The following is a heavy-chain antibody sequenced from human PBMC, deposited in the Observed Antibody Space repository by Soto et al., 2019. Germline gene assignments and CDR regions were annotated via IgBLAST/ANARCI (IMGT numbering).Heavy chain of an antibody. CDR3: AKDRGYSYGPFDY. CDR1: GFTFDDCA. V-gene: IGHV3-9*01. J-gene: IGHJ4*02. CDR2: INWNSGYT. D-gene: IGHD5-18*01. Sequence: GGSLRLSCAASGFTFDDCAMHWVRQAPGKGLEWVSGINWNSGYTAYADSVKGRFTISRDNAKNSLYLQMNSLRVEDTALYYCAKDRGYSYGPFDYWGQGTLVTVSS.